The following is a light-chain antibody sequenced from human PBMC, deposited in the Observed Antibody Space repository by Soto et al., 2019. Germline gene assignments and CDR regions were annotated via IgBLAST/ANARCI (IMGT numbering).Light chain of an antibody. Sequence: QSALTQPASVSGSPGQSISISCTGTSSDVGAYNYISWYQQHPGKAPKLIIYDVSNRPSGVSSRFSGSKSGNTASLTISGLEAEDGADYYCSAYTSTSTYVFGTGTKLTVL. CDR1: SSDVGAYNY. V-gene: IGLV2-14*03. CDR2: DVS. CDR3: SAYTSTSTYV. J-gene: IGLJ1*01.